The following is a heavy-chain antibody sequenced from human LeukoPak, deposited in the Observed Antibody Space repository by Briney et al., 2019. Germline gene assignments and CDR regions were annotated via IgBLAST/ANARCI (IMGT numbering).Heavy chain of an antibody. CDR1: GGSISSSSAY. J-gene: IGHJ4*02. Sequence: PSETLSLTCTVSGGSISSSSAYWGWIRQPPGKGLEWIGSIYYSKNTYYNPSLKSRVTISADTSKNQFSLTLGSVSATDAAIYYCVSPRGFSYGYFDYWGQGTLVTVSS. CDR2: IYYSKNT. CDR3: VSPRGFSYGYFDY. V-gene: IGHV4-39*01. D-gene: IGHD5-18*01.